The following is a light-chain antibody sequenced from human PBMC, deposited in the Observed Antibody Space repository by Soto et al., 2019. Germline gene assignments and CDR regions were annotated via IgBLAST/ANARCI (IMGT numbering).Light chain of an antibody. V-gene: IGKV3-15*01. CDR3: QHYNNLHHT. CDR1: ESVSSH. Sequence: ERVSTQSPATLSVSPGERATLSLRASESVSSHLAWYQQKPGLAPRLLIYGASTRATGVPARFIGSGSGTAFTLTIRSLQYDDFVPYYCQHYNNLHHTFRQGTKV. CDR2: GAS. J-gene: IGKJ2*01.